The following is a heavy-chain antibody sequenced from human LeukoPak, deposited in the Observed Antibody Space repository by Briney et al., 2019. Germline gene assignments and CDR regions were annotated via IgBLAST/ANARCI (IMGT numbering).Heavy chain of an antibody. V-gene: IGHV3-7*03. CDR1: GFTFSSYW. CDR3: AGVLRGYAEY. Sequence: GGSLRLSCAASGFTFSSYWMSWVRQAPGKGLEWVANIKQEGSEKYNVDSVKGRFTIYRDNAKNSLYLQMNSLRAEDTAVYYCAGVLRGYAEYWGQGTLVTVSS. CDR2: IKQEGSEK. J-gene: IGHJ4*02. D-gene: IGHD2-2*01.